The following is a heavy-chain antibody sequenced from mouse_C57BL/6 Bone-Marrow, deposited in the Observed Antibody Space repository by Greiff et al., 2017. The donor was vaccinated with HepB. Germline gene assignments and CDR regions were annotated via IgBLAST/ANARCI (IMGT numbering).Heavy chain of an antibody. D-gene: IGHD6-1*01. CDR2: IRSKSNNYAT. J-gene: IGHJ4*01. Sequence: EVHLVESGGGLVQPKGSLKLSCAASGFSFNTYAMNWVRQAPGKGLEWVARIRSKSNNYATYYADSVKDRFTISRDDSESMLYLQMNNLKTEDTAMYYCVRPSLYYAMDYWGQGTSVTVSS. CDR3: VRPSLYYAMDY. CDR1: GFSFNTYA. V-gene: IGHV10-1*01.